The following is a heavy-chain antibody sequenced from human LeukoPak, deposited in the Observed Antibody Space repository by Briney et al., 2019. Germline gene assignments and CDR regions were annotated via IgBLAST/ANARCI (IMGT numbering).Heavy chain of an antibody. CDR3: AKLVSPSPKYYYGSGLPDY. D-gene: IGHD3-10*01. J-gene: IGHJ4*02. Sequence: GGSLRLSCAASGFTFSSYAMSWVCQAPGKGLDWVSAISGSDGSTFYSDSVKGRFTISRDNSKNTLYLQMNSLRAEDTAVYYCAKLVSPSPKYYYGSGLPDYWGQGTQVTVSS. V-gene: IGHV3-23*01. CDR2: ISGSDGST. CDR1: GFTFSSYA.